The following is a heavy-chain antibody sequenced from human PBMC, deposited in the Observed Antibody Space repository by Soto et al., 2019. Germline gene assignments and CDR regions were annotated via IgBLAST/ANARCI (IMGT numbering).Heavy chain of an antibody. Sequence: EVQLLESGGGLVQPGGSLRLSCAAPGFTFSSYVMTWVRQAPGKGLEWVSAISGSGGSTYYADSVKGRFTISRDNSKNMVYLQMNSLRAEDTAVYYCAKDGTWIQLWLVYWGQGTLVTVSS. CDR1: GFTFSSYV. J-gene: IGHJ4*02. CDR3: AKDGTWIQLWLVY. V-gene: IGHV3-23*01. D-gene: IGHD5-18*01. CDR2: ISGSGGST.